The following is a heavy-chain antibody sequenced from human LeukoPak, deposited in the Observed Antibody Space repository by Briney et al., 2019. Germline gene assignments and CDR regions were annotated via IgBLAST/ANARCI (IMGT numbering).Heavy chain of an antibody. Sequence: GGSLRLSCAASGFTFNTYTMNWVRQAPGKGLEWVSSISGTSDYICYADSVKGRFTISRDDATNSLYLQMNSLRADDTAVYYCARHHYGSGSWLAFWGQGALVTVSS. J-gene: IGHJ4*02. CDR1: GFTFNTYT. CDR2: ISGTSDYI. V-gene: IGHV3-21*01. CDR3: ARHHYGSGSWLAF. D-gene: IGHD3-10*01.